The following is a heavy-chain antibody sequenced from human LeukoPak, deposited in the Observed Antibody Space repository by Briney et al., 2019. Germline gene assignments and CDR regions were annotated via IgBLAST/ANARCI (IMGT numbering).Heavy chain of an antibody. CDR1: GYTFTGYY. J-gene: IGHJ4*02. D-gene: IGHD6-19*01. CDR2: INPNSGGT. Sequence: ASVKVSCKAPGYTFTGYYMHWVRQAPGQGLEWMGWINPNSGGTNYAQKFQGRVTMTRDTSISTAYMELSRLRSDDTAVYYCARDFHGYSSGWYSDYWGQGTLVTVSS. CDR3: ARDFHGYSSGWYSDY. V-gene: IGHV1-2*02.